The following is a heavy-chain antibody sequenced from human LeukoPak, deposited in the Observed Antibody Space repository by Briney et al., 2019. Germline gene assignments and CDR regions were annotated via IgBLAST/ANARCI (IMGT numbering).Heavy chain of an antibody. CDR2: ISGSGGGT. CDR3: AKDCTAMVMGDAFDI. Sequence: GGSLRLSCAASGFTFSSYAMSWVRQAPGKGLEWVSAISGSGGGTYYADSVKGRFTISRDNSKNTLYLQMNSLRAEDTAVYYCAKDCTAMVMGDAFDIWGQGTMVTVSS. J-gene: IGHJ3*02. V-gene: IGHV3-23*01. D-gene: IGHD5-18*01. CDR1: GFTFSSYA.